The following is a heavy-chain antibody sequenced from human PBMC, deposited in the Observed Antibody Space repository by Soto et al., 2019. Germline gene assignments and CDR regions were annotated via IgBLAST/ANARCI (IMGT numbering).Heavy chain of an antibody. CDR3: ARDDYGGNTYAFDI. J-gene: IGHJ3*02. Sequence: GGSLRLSCAASGFTFSSYAVHWVRQAPGKGLEWVAVISYDGSNKYYADSVKGRFTISRDNSKNTLYLQMNSLRAEDTAVYYCARDDYGGNTYAFDIWGQGTMVTVSS. CDR2: ISYDGSNK. D-gene: IGHD4-17*01. CDR1: GFTFSSYA. V-gene: IGHV3-30-3*01.